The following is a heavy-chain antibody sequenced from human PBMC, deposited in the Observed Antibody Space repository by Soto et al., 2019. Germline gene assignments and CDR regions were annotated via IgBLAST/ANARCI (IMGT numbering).Heavy chain of an antibody. D-gene: IGHD3-16*01. CDR3: AKWNGGFDY. CDR1: GFTFSSYG. J-gene: IGHJ4*02. CDR2: ISYDGSYK. V-gene: IGHV3-30*18. Sequence: QVQLVESGGGVVQPGRSLRLSCAASGFTFSSYGMHWVGQAPGKGLEWVAVISYDGSYKYYADSVKGRFTISRDNSKNTMYLQMNSLRAEDTAVYYCAKWNGGFDYWGQGTPVTVSS.